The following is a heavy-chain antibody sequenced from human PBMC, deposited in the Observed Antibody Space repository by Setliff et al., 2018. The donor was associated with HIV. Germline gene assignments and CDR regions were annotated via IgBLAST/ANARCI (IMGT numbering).Heavy chain of an antibody. CDR3: ARVYCSISTCDDEYFFDY. D-gene: IGHD2-15*01. V-gene: IGHV1-18*01. CDR1: GYTFTSYG. J-gene: IGHJ4*02. CDR2: ISAYNDNT. Sequence: ASVRVSCKASGYTFTSYGISWVRQAPGQGLEWMGWISAYNDNTNYAQKFQGRLSMTTDTSTNTVYLELNSLRSDDTAVYYCARVYCSISTCDDEYFFDYWGQGTLVTVSS.